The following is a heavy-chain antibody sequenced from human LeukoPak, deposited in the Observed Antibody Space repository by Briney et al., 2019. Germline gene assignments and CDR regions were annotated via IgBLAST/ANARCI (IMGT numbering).Heavy chain of an antibody. D-gene: IGHD1-26*01. CDR3: AKRSPYAERGSYYLDY. CDR1: GFTFNNYA. CDR2: MSFDGSIK. Sequence: GGSLRLSCAASGFTFNNYAMHWVRQAPGKGLEWVAVMSFDGSIKEYADSVKGRFTISRDNAKNTLYLEMNSLRAEDTAVYYCAKRSPYAERGSYYLDYWGQGTLVTVSS. V-gene: IGHV3-30*18. J-gene: IGHJ4*02.